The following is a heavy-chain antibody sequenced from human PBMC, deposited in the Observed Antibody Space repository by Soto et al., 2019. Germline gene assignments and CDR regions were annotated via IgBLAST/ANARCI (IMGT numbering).Heavy chain of an antibody. D-gene: IGHD6-13*01. V-gene: IGHV3-21*04. J-gene: IGHJ1*01. CDR2: ISSTTNYI. Sequence: EVQLVESGGGLVKPGGSLRLSCAASGFTFTRYSMNWVRQAPGKGLEWVSSISSTTNYIYYGDSMKGRFTISRDNAKNSLYLEMNSLRAEDTAFYYCVKDESINWYSGHFRHWGQGTLVTVSS. CDR1: GFTFTRYS. CDR3: VKDESINWYSGHFRH.